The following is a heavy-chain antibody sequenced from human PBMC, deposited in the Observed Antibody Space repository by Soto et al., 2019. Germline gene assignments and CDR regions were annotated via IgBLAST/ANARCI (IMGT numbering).Heavy chain of an antibody. Sequence: ASVKVSCKASGYTFTSYGISWVRQAPGQGLEWMGWISAYNGNTNYAQKFQGRVTVSTGTSTSTAYMELRSLISDDTAVYYCARGTGKYSYGYVNYWGQGTLVTVSS. J-gene: IGHJ4*02. CDR1: GYTFTSYG. D-gene: IGHD5-18*01. V-gene: IGHV1-18*01. CDR2: ISAYNGNT. CDR3: ARGTGKYSYGYVNY.